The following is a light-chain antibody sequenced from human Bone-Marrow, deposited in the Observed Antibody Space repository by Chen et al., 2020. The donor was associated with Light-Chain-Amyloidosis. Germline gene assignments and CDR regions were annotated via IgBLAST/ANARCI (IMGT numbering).Light chain of an antibody. CDR2: DDS. Sequence: SYVLTQPSSVPVAPGQTSTIARGGNNIGSTSVHWYQQTPGQAPLLVVYDDSDRPSGFPELLSGSNSGTTATLTISRVEAGDEADYYCQVCDRSSDRPVFGGGTKLTVL. CDR1: NIGSTS. J-gene: IGLJ3*02. CDR3: QVCDRSSDRPV. V-gene: IGLV3-21*02.